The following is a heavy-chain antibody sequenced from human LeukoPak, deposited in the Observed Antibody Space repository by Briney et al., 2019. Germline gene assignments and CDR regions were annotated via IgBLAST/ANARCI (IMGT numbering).Heavy chain of an antibody. D-gene: IGHD3-22*01. Sequence: PGGSLRLSCAASGFTFSNHWMHWVRQAPGKGLMWVSRISRGASRTDYADSVKGRFTISRDNSKNTLYLQMNSLRAEDTAVYYCARDLNYYDSSGYYYWGQGTLVTVSS. V-gene: IGHV3-74*01. J-gene: IGHJ4*02. CDR1: GFTFSNHW. CDR2: ISRGASRT. CDR3: ARDLNYYDSSGYYY.